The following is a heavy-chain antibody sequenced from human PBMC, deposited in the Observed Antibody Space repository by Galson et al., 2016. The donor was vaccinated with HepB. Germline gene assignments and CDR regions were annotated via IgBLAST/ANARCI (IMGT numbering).Heavy chain of an antibody. Sequence: SLRLSCAASGFSVSGDYMSWVRQAPGKGLEWVSIIYSDGSTDYADSVKGRFTISRADRKNTGYLQMDSLSPGDTAVYYWARDTSTHIRADWWGQGTLVTVSS. J-gene: IGHJ4*02. CDR1: GFSVSGDY. CDR2: IYSDGST. CDR3: ARDTSTHIRADW. D-gene: IGHD3-16*01. V-gene: IGHV3-53*01.